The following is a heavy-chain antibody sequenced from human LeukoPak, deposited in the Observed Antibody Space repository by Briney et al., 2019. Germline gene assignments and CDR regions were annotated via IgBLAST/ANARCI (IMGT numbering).Heavy chain of an antibody. J-gene: IGHJ3*02. Sequence: ASVKVSCKASGYTFTSYGISWVRQAPGQGLEWMGWISAYNGNTNYAQKLQGRVTMTTDTSTSTVYMELRSLRSDDTAVYYCARDTRDRYCSGGSCYSAFDIWGQGTMVTVSS. CDR2: ISAYNGNT. CDR1: GYTFTSYG. CDR3: ARDTRDRYCSGGSCYSAFDI. D-gene: IGHD2-15*01. V-gene: IGHV1-18*01.